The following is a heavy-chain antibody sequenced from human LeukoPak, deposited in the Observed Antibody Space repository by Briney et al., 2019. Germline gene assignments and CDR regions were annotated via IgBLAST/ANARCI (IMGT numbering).Heavy chain of an antibody. D-gene: IGHD4-17*01. CDR2: ISSSARTI. J-gene: IGHJ4*02. CDR3: ARAPRGDGFDY. V-gene: IGHV3-48*04. Sequence: GGSLRLSCTASGFTFSTYWMHWVRQAPGKGLEWVSYISSSARTIYYADSVKGRFTISRNNAQNSLYLQMNSLRAEDTAVYYCARAPRGDGFDYWGQGTLVTVSS. CDR1: GFTFSTYW.